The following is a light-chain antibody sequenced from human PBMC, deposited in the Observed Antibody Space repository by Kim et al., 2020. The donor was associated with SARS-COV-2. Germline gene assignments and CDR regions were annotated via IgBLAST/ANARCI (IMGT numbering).Light chain of an antibody. CDR1: KLGDKY. CDR2: EDS. V-gene: IGLV3-1*01. J-gene: IGLJ1*01. CDR3: QAWDSSTAV. Sequence: SESPGQTAIITCSGDKLGDKYACWYQQKPGQSPVLVIYEDSKRPSGIPERFSGSNSGNTATLTISGTQAMDEADYYCQAWDSSTAVFGTGTKVTVL.